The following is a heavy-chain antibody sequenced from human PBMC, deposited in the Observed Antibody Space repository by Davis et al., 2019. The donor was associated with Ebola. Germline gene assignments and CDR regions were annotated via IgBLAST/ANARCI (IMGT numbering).Heavy chain of an antibody. CDR1: GGSISSYY. CDR3: ARGQIVLMVYANFDY. V-gene: IGHV4-59*08. Sequence: SETLSLTCTVSGGSISSYYWSWIRQPPGKGLEWIGYIYYSGSTNYNPSLKSRVTISVDTSKNQFSLKLSSVTAADTAVYYCARGQIVLMVYANFDYWGQGTLVTVSS. CDR2: IYYSGST. J-gene: IGHJ4*02. D-gene: IGHD2-8*01.